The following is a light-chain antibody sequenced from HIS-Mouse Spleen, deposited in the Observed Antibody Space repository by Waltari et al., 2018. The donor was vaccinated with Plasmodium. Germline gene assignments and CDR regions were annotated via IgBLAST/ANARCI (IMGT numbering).Light chain of an antibody. J-gene: IGLJ3*02. Sequence: SYELTQPSSVSVSPGQTARITCSGDVLAKKYARWFQQKPGQAPVLWIYKDSERPSGIPERVSGSSSGTTVTLTISGAQVEDEADYYCYSAADNNRVFGGGTKLTVL. CDR2: KDS. V-gene: IGLV3-27*01. CDR3: YSAADNNRV. CDR1: VLAKKY.